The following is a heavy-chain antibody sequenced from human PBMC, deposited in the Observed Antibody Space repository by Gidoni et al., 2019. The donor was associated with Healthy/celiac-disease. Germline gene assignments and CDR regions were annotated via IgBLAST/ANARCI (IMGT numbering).Heavy chain of an antibody. CDR2: ISSSSSYI. CDR3: ARGHTAMPNYFDY. D-gene: IGHD5-18*01. CDR1: GFTFSSYS. J-gene: IGHJ4*02. V-gene: IGHV3-21*01. Sequence: EVQLVVSGGGLVKPGGSLRLSCAASGFTFSSYSMNWVRQAPGKGLEWVSSISSSSSYIYYADSVKGRFTISRDNAKNSLYLQMNSLRAEDTAVYYCARGHTAMPNYFDYWGQGTLVTVSS.